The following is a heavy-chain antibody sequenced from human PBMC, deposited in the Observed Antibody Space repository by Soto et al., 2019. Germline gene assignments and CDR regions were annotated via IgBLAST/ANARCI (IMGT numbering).Heavy chain of an antibody. CDR1: GFTFSSYG. Sequence: GGSLRLSCAASGFTFSSYGMHWVRQAPGKGLEWVAVISYDGSNKYYADSVKGRFTISRDNSKNTLYLQMNSLRAEDTAVYYCAKEHSGSYYYYYYYGMDVWGQGTTVTVSS. V-gene: IGHV3-30*18. CDR2: ISYDGSNK. CDR3: AKEHSGSYYYYYYYGMDV. J-gene: IGHJ6*02. D-gene: IGHD1-26*01.